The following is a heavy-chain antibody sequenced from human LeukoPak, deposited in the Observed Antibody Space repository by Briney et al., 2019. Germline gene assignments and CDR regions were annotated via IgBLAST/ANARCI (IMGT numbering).Heavy chain of an antibody. CDR3: ANLALYCSSSGCYLLDY. Sequence: PGGSLRLSCAASGFTFSSYWMSWARQPPGKGLEGVSVISGSGGGTYYADSVKGRFTISRDNSKNTLYLQMNSLRAEDTAVYYCANLALYCSSSGCYLLDYWGQGTLVTVSS. D-gene: IGHD2-15*01. CDR2: ISGSGGGT. V-gene: IGHV3-23*01. J-gene: IGHJ4*02. CDR1: GFTFSSYW.